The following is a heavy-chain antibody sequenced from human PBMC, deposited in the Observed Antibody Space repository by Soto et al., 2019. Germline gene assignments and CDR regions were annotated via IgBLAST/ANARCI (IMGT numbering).Heavy chain of an antibody. CDR1: GFTFSSYA. D-gene: IGHD2-15*01. J-gene: IGHJ6*02. Sequence: PGGSLRLSCAASGFTFSSYAMHWVRQAPGKGLEWVAVISYDGSNKYYADSVKGRFTISRDNSKNTLYLQMNSLRAEDTAVYYCARPDIVVVVAAPHLSGMDVCGQGTTVTVYS. V-gene: IGHV3-30-3*01. CDR2: ISYDGSNK. CDR3: ARPDIVVVVAAPHLSGMDV.